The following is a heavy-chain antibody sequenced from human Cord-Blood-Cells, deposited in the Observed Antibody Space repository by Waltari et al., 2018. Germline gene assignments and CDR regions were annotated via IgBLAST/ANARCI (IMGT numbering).Heavy chain of an antibody. CDR3: AGARRGWVDY. CDR1: GGTFSSYA. D-gene: IGHD1-26*01. J-gene: IGHJ4*02. V-gene: IGHV1-69*01. Sequence: QVQLVQSGAEVKKHGSSVKVSCKASGGTFSSYAISWVRQAPGQGLEWMGGIIPSFVAANYAKKFQGTVTITADDTTGTAYMELSSLGSEDTAVYYGAGARRGWVDYWGQGTLVTVSS. CDR2: IIPSFVAA.